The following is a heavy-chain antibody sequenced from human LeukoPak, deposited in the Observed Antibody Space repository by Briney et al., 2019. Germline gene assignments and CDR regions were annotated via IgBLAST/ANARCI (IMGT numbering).Heavy chain of an antibody. CDR1: GYTFTSND. CDR2: MNPNSGNT. J-gene: IGHJ4*02. Sequence: GASVKVSCKASGYTFTSNDINWVRQAPGQGLEWMGWMNPNSGNTGYAQKFQGRVTITRDTSISTAYLELSSLRSEDTAVYYCARDKSGNSGWYSYFDYWGQGTLVTVSS. V-gene: IGHV1-8*03. D-gene: IGHD6-19*01. CDR3: ARDKSGNSGWYSYFDY.